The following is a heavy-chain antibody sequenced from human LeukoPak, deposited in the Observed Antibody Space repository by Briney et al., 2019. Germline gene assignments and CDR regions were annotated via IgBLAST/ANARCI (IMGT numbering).Heavy chain of an antibody. J-gene: IGHJ6*03. CDR3: ARDVTPYYYMDV. CDR1: GFTFSSYA. D-gene: IGHD3-16*02. Sequence: GGSLRLSCAASGFTFSSYAIHWVRQAPGKGLGWVAVILFHGTDTFYADSVKGRFTISRDNSKNTLYLQMSSLRGDDTAVYYCARDVTPYYYMDVWGKGTTVTISS. V-gene: IGHV3-30*04. CDR2: ILFHGTDT.